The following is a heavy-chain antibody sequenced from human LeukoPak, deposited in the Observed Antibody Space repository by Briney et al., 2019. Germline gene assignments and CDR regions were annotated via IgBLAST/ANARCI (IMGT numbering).Heavy chain of an antibody. Sequence: ASVKVSCKASGYTFTGYYMHWVRHAPGQGLEWMGWINPNSGGTNYAQKFQGRVTMTRDTSISTAYMELSRLRSDDTAVYYCARDDVVVPAATLWGQGTLVTVSS. CDR3: ARDDVVVPAATL. CDR2: INPNSGGT. CDR1: GYTFTGYY. J-gene: IGHJ4*02. V-gene: IGHV1-2*02. D-gene: IGHD2-2*01.